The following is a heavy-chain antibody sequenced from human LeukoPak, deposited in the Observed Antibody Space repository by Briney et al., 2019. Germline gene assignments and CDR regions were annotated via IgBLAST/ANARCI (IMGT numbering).Heavy chain of an antibody. CDR1: GYTFTSYY. D-gene: IGHD6-19*01. J-gene: IGHJ3*02. CDR3: AAVAGTGGEAFDI. Sequence: ASVTVSCKASGYTFTSYYMHWVRQAPGQGLEWMGIINPSGGSTSYAQKFQGRVTMTRDMSTSTVYMELSSLRSEDTAVYYCAAVAGTGGEAFDIWCQGTMVTVSS. CDR2: INPSGGST. V-gene: IGHV1-46*01.